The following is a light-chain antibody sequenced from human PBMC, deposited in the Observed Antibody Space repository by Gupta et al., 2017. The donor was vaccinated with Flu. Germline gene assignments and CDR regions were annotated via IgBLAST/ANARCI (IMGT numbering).Light chain of an antibody. Sequence: DIQMTQSPSSLSASVGDRVTITCRASQSISSYLNWYQQKPGKAPKLLIYAASSLQSGVPSRFSGSGSGTDFTLTISRLQPEDFATYYCQQSDSTPCIFGQGTKLDIK. V-gene: IGKV1-39*01. CDR3: QQSDSTPCI. CDR2: AAS. J-gene: IGKJ2*02. CDR1: QSISSY.